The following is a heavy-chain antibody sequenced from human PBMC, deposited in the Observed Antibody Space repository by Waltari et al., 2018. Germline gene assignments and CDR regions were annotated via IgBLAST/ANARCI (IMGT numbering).Heavy chain of an antibody. V-gene: IGHV4-34*01. D-gene: IGHD2-15*01. CDR1: GGSFSGYY. CDR3: ARTHQLGYCSGGSCYYWFDP. Sequence: QVQLQQWGAGLLKPSETLSLTCAVYGGSFSGYYWRWIRQPPGKGLEWIGEINHSGSTNYNPSLKSRVTISVDTSKNQFSLKLSSVTAADTAVYYCARTHQLGYCSGGSCYYWFDPWGQGTLVTVSS. J-gene: IGHJ5*02. CDR2: INHSGST.